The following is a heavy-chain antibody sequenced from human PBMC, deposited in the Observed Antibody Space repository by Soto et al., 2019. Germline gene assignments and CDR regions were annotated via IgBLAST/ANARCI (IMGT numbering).Heavy chain of an antibody. CDR2: ISYDGSNK. CDR1: GFTFSSYG. J-gene: IGHJ4*02. V-gene: IGHV3-30*18. Sequence: QVQLVESGGGVVQPGRSLRLSCAASGFTFSSYGMHWVRQAPGKGLEWVAVISYDGSNKYYADSVKGRFTISRDNSKNTLYLQMNSLRAEDTAVYYCAKDRWLAAAGTRIDYWGQGTLVTVSS. CDR3: AKDRWLAAAGTRIDY. D-gene: IGHD6-13*01.